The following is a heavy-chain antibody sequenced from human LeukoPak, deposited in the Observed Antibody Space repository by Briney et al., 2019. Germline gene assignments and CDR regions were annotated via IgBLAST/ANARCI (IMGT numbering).Heavy chain of an antibody. CDR3: ARHGNWDPFDY. Sequence: SETLCLSCTVSDVSINSCDYYWAWIRQPPGLGLELIGTIYYSWSTYYKTSLKSRLTIYVNSSQNQYFQKMISVNAADTGVYYCARHGNWDPFDYWGQGALVTVSS. CDR2: IYYSWST. D-gene: IGHD7-27*01. J-gene: IGHJ4*02. CDR1: DVSINSCDYY. V-gene: IGHV4-39*01.